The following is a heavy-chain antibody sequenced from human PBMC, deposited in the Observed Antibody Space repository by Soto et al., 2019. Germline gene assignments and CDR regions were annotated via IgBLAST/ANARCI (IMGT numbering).Heavy chain of an antibody. J-gene: IGHJ4*02. Sequence: GGSLRLSCAASGFTFSSYGMHWVRQAPGKGLEWVAVIWYDGSNKYYADSVKGRFTISRDNSKNTLYLQMNSLRAEDTAVYYCARANETYYYDSSGYFPSALFDYWGQGTLVTVSS. CDR1: GFTFSSYG. CDR3: ARANETYYYDSSGYFPSALFDY. D-gene: IGHD3-22*01. CDR2: IWYDGSNK. V-gene: IGHV3-33*01.